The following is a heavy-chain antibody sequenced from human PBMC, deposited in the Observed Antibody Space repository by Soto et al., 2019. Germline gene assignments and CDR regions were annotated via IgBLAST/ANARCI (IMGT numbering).Heavy chain of an antibody. CDR1: GGSINSGDYY. J-gene: IGHJ5*02. Sequence: QVQLQESGPGLVKPSQTLSLTCTVSGGSINSGDYYWRWIRQPPGKGLEWIGYIYYSGSTYYNPSLKSRVSISADTSKNQFSRKLSSVTAADTAVYYCARAKGLVTVTTSWFDPWGQGTLVTVSS. D-gene: IGHD4-17*01. CDR3: ARAKGLVTVTTSWFDP. V-gene: IGHV4-30-4*01. CDR2: IYYSGST.